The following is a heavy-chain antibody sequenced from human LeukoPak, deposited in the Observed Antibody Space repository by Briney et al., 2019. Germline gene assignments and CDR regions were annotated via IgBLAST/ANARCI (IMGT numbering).Heavy chain of an antibody. CDR3: AKMGRAFFGLGELCAC. V-gene: IGHV3-30*18. Sequence: GGSQRLAWAASGFTFSSYGMHWVRHAPGKGLEWVAVISYDGSNKYHADSVNGRFTIYRGNSKKTHYLQMERLRAEDTAVYYCAKMGRAFFGLGELCACWGGGTLVSV. D-gene: IGHD3-16*01. J-gene: IGHJ2*01. CDR1: GFTFSSYG. CDR2: ISYDGSNK.